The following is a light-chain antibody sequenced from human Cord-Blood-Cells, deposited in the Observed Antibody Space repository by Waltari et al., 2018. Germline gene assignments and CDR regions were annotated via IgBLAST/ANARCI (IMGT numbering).Light chain of an antibody. CDR2: DVS. CDR3: SSYTSSSTLDV. CDR1: SRDVGGYHY. J-gene: IGLJ1*01. Sequence: QSALTQPASVSGSPGQSITISCTGPSRDVGGYHYVSCYQQHPGKAPKLMIYDVSNRPSGVSNRFSGSKSGNTASLTISGLQAEDEADYYCSSYTSSSTLDVFGTGTKVTVL. V-gene: IGLV2-14*01.